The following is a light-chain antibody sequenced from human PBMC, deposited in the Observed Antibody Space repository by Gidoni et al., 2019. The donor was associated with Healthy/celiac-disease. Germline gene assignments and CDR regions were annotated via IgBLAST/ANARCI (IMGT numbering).Light chain of an antibody. CDR2: DAS. Sequence: EIVLTQSPATLSLSPGERATLSCRVSQSVSSYLAWYQQKPGQAPRLLIYDASNRAPGIPARFSGSGSGTDFTLTISSLEPEDFAVYYCQQRSNWRGTFGQGTKLEIK. V-gene: IGKV3-11*01. J-gene: IGKJ2*02. CDR3: QQRSNWRGT. CDR1: QSVSSY.